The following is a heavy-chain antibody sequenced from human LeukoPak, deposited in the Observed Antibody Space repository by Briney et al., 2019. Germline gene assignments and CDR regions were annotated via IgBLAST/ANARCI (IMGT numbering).Heavy chain of an antibody. CDR1: GGSFSGYY. CDR3: ARGQVLVDSTGYYYMDV. Sequence: SETLSLTCAVYGGSFSGYYWSWIRQPPGKGLEWIGEINHSGRTNYNPSLKSRVTISVDTSKNQFSLKLSSVTAADTAVYYCARGQVLVDSTGYYYMDVWGKGTTVTVSS. J-gene: IGHJ6*03. CDR2: INHSGRT. D-gene: IGHD2-15*01. V-gene: IGHV4-34*01.